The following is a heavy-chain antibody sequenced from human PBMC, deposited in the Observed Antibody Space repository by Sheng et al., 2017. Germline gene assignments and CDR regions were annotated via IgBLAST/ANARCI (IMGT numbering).Heavy chain of an antibody. CDR3: ARLYGSGSYGWYFDL. V-gene: IGHV4-38-2*02. CDR2: IYQSVST. D-gene: IGHD3-10*01. J-gene: IGHJ2*01. Sequence: QVQLQESGPGLVKPSETLSLTCTVSGYSISSGHYWGWIRQSTGKGLEWIGSIYQSVSTYYNPSLKGRVTISVDTSENQFSLKLRSVTAADTALYYCARLYGSGSYGWYFDLWGRGTLVTVSS. CDR1: GYSISSGHY.